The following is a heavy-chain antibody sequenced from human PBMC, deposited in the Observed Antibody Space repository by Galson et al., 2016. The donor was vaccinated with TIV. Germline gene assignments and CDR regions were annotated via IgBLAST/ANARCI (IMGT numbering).Heavy chain of an antibody. CDR1: GFSLTTSGMC. Sequence: PALVKPTQTLILTCTFSGFSLTTSGMCVSWIRQPPGKALEWLARIDWDDDKFYSIFLKTRLTISKDTSKNQVVLTLTDMDPVDTATYYCARTYYGDTTYFDYWGQGLLVTVSS. J-gene: IGHJ4*02. CDR3: ARTYYGDTTYFDY. D-gene: IGHD3-10*01. CDR2: IDWDDDK. V-gene: IGHV2-70*17.